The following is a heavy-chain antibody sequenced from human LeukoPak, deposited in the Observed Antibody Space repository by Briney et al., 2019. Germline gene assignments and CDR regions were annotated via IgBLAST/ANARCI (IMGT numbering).Heavy chain of an antibody. CDR1: GGSISSSSYY. CDR3: ARGRVSSSTWYSTYYYYFYMDV. Sequence: SETLSLTCTVSGGSISSSSYYWGWIRQPPGKGLEWIGSIYYSGSTYYNPSLKSRVTISVDTSKNQFSLKLSSVTAADTAVYFCARGRVSSSTWYSTYYYYFYMDVWGKGTRITVSS. V-gene: IGHV4-39*07. CDR2: IYYSGST. J-gene: IGHJ6*03. D-gene: IGHD6-13*01.